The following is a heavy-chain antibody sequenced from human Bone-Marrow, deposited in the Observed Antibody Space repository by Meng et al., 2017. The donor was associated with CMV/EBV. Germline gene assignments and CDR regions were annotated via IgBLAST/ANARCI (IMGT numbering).Heavy chain of an antibody. CDR2: ISYDGSNK. J-gene: IGHJ4*02. Sequence: GGYLRLSCAASGFTFSSYAMHWVRQAPGKGLEWVAVISYDGSNKYYGDSVKGRFTISRDHSKNTLYLQMNSLRAEDTAVYYCARGKKFGSGYRHLIFDYWGQGTLVTFSS. V-gene: IGHV3-30*14. CDR1: GFTFSSYA. D-gene: IGHD3-3*01. CDR3: ARGKKFGSGYRHLIFDY.